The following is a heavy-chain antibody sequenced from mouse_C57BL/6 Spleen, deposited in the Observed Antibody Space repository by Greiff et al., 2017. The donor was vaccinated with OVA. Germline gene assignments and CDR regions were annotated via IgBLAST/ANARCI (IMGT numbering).Heavy chain of an antibody. CDR3: ARAYDYRYFDV. D-gene: IGHD2-3*01. V-gene: IGHV1-85*01. J-gene: IGHJ1*03. Sequence: QVHVKQSGPELVKPGASVKLSCKASGYTFTSYDINWVKQRPGQGLEWIGWIYPRDGSTKYNEKFKGKATLTVDTSSSTAYMELHSLTSEDSAVYFCARAYDYRYFDVWGTGTTVTVSS. CDR2: IYPRDGST. CDR1: GYTFTSYD.